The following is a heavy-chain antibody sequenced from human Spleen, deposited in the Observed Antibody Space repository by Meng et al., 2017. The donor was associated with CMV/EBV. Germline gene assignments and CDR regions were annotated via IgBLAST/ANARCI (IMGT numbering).Heavy chain of an antibody. CDR2: IYWNDDK. V-gene: IGHV2-5*01. CDR1: GFSLSTGGVG. Sequence: CTFSGFSLSTGGVGVGWIRQPPGKALEWLALIYWNDDKRYSPSLKSRLTITKDTSKNQVVLTMTNMDPVDTATYYCAHEDYVLKFDYWGQGTLVTVSS. J-gene: IGHJ4*02. CDR3: AHEDYVLKFDY. D-gene: IGHD3-10*02.